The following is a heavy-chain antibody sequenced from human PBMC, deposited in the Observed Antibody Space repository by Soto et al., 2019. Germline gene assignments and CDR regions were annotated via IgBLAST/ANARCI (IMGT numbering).Heavy chain of an antibody. CDR1: GFTFSSYA. CDR3: AKRSSFGIGWYYDY. Sequence: PGGSLRLSCAASGFTFSSYAMSWVRQAPGKGLEWVSGISGSATNTYYADSVKGRFTISRDDSQNTLYLQMNSLRAEDTAVYYCAKRSSFGIGWYYDYWGQGTLVTVSS. V-gene: IGHV3-23*01. J-gene: IGHJ4*02. CDR2: ISGSATNT. D-gene: IGHD6-19*01.